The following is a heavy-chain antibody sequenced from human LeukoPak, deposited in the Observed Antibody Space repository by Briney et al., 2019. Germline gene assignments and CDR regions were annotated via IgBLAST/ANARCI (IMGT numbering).Heavy chain of an antibody. CDR2: IDSSGDVI. D-gene: IGHD3-10*01. V-gene: IGHV3-11*04. J-gene: IGHJ4*02. Sequence: GGSLRLSCAASGFIFSDYYMTWIRQAPGKGLEWLSYIDSSGDVIYYADSVKGRFTISRDNAKSSLYLQMDSLRAEDTAVYYCARVGRSGGVFDSWGQGTLVTVSS. CDR3: ARVGRSGGVFDS. CDR1: GFIFSDYY.